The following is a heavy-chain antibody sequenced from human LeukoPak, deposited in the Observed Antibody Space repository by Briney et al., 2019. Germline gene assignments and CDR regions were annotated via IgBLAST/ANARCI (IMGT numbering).Heavy chain of an antibody. CDR2: IYTSGST. CDR1: GGSISSGSYY. V-gene: IGHV4-61*02. D-gene: IGHD4-17*01. CDR3: ARDLRYWYFDL. Sequence: SQTLSLTCTVSGGSISSGSYYWSWIRQPAGKGLEWIGRIYTSGSTNYNPSLKSRVTISVDPSKNQFSLKLSSVTAADTAVYYCARDLRYWYFDLWGRGTLVTVSS. J-gene: IGHJ2*01.